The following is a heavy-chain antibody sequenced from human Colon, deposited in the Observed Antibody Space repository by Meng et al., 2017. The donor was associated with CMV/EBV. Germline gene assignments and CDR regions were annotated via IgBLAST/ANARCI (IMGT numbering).Heavy chain of an antibody. CDR2: IKRKDEGETT. J-gene: IGHJ5*02. D-gene: IGHD5-18*01. V-gene: IGHV3-15*01. CDR1: GFTFSAGW. Sequence: GESLKISCAASGFTFSAGWMSWVRQAPGKGLEWVARIKRKDEGETTDYAAPVRGRFTIFRDNAKNSLHLQMNSLRADDTAVYYCARDLQLSTWGQGTLVTVSS. CDR3: ARDLQLST.